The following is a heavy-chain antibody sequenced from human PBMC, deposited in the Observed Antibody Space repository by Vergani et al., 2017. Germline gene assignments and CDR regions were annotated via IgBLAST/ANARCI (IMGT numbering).Heavy chain of an antibody. CDR2: INHSGNN. J-gene: IGHJ4*02. CDR1: GGSFSGYY. D-gene: IGHD3-10*01. Sequence: QVQLQQWGAGLLKPSETLSLTCAVYGGSFSGYYWSWIRQPPGKGLEWIGEINHSGNNNYNPSLKSRVTISVDTSKNQFSLKLSSVTAADTAVYYCAREKNYGSGSLDYWGQGTLVTVSS. CDR3: AREKNYGSGSLDY. V-gene: IGHV4-34*01.